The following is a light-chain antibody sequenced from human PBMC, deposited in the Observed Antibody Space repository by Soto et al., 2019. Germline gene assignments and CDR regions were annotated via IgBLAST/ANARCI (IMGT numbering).Light chain of an antibody. J-gene: IGLJ1*01. Sequence: QSVLTQPPSASGTPWQRVTISCSGSSSNIGGHYVSWYQQLPGKAPKLMIYDLSNRPSGVSNRFSGSKSGNTASLTISGLQAEDEADYYCSSYTSSSTYVFGTGTKVTVL. V-gene: IGLV2-14*01. CDR2: DLS. CDR1: SSNIGGHY. CDR3: SSYTSSSTYV.